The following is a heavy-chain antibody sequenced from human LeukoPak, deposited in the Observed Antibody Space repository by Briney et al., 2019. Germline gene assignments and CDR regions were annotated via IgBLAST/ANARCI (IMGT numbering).Heavy chain of an antibody. CDR3: ARDHVPGVVVVAATNDV. D-gene: IGHD2-15*01. J-gene: IGHJ4*02. Sequence: GASVKVSCKASGYTFTSYGISWVRQAPGQGLEWMGWISAYNGNTNYAQKLQGRVTMTTDTSTSTAYMELRSLRSDDTAVYYCARDHVPGVVVVAATNDVWGQGTLVTVSS. CDR1: GYTFTSYG. V-gene: IGHV1-18*01. CDR2: ISAYNGNT.